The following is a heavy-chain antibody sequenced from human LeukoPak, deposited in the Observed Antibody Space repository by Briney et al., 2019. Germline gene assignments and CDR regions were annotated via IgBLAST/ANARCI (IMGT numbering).Heavy chain of an antibody. D-gene: IGHD1-26*01. CDR1: GFTVSSNY. J-gene: IGHJ4*02. V-gene: IGHV3-66*02. CDR3: ASESYSESLR. CDR2: IYSGGST. Sequence: GGSLSLSCAASGFTVSSNYMSWVRQAPGKGLEWVSVIYSGGSTYYADSVKGRFTISRDNSKNTLYLQMNSLRAEDTAVYYCASESYSESLRWGQGTLVAVSS.